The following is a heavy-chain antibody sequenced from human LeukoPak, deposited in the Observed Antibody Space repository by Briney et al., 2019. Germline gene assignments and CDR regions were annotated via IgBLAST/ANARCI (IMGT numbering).Heavy chain of an antibody. D-gene: IGHD3-22*01. V-gene: IGHV4-59*01. CDR2: IYYSGST. Sequence: KPSETLSLTCTVSGGSISSYYWSWIRQPPGKGLEWIGYIYYSGSTNYNPSLKSRVTISVDTSKNQFSLKLSSVTAADTAVYYCARPYYYDSSMAFDIWGQGTIVTVSS. CDR1: GGSISSYY. CDR3: ARPYYYDSSMAFDI. J-gene: IGHJ3*02.